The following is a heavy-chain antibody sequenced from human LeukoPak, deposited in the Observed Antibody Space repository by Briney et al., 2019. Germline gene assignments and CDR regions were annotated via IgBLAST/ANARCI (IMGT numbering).Heavy chain of an antibody. CDR1: GITFSRYW. CDR2: INSDGSDT. V-gene: IGHV3-74*01. CDR3: GYTNNFYH. J-gene: IGHJ4*02. Sequence: GGSLRLSCAASGITFSRYWMHWVRQAPGKGLVWVSRINSDGSDTTYADSVKGRFTISRDNAKNTLYLQMDSLRAEDTAVYYCGYTNNFYHWGQGILVVVSS. D-gene: IGHD3-16*02.